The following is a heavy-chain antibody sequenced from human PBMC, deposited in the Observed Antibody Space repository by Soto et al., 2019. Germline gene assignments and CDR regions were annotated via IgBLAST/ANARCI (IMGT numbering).Heavy chain of an antibody. CDR1: GDAFSSYG. V-gene: IGHV1-69*01. D-gene: IGHD2-21*01. CDR3: ARDRRTLPLIVFGF. Sequence: SLKVEWKGVGDAFSSYGMRCLRKKHGQGLEWMGGIIPIFGTANYAQKFQGRVTITADESTSTAYMELSSLRSEDTAVYYCARDRRTLPLIVFGFCGQATPVTVSS. J-gene: IGHJ4*02. CDR2: IIPIFGTA.